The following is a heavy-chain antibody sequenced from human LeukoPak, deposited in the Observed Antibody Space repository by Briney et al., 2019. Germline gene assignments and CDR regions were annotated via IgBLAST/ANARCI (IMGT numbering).Heavy chain of an antibody. CDR3: ARQSTIAAARIDP. J-gene: IGHJ5*02. Sequence: SETLSLACTVSGGSISDSNYYWGWIRQPPGRGLEWIANIYYSGSAYYSPSLKSRVTVSIDTSKNQFSLKLNSVTAADTAVYYCARQSTIAAARIDPWGQGTLVTVSS. CDR2: IYYSGSA. CDR1: GGSISDSNYY. V-gene: IGHV4-39*01. D-gene: IGHD6-25*01.